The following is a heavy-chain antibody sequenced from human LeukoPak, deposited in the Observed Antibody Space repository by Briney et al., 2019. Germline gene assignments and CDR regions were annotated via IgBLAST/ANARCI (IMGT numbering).Heavy chain of an antibody. J-gene: IGHJ4*02. D-gene: IGHD4-17*01. CDR1: GGSISSSSYY. Sequence: PSETLSLTCTVSGGSISSSSYYWGWIRQPPGKGLEWIGSIHNSGSTYYNPSLKSRVTISVDTSKNQFSLKLSSVTAADTAVYYCARSDLSSVTSFDYWGQGTLVTVSS. V-gene: IGHV4-39*01. CDR3: ARSDLSSVTSFDY. CDR2: IHNSGST.